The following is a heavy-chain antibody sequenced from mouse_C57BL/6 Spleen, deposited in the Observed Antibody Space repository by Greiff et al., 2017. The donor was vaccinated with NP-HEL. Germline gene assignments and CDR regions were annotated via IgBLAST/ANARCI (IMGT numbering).Heavy chain of an antibody. CDR3: ARPDGYDGAGLAY. Sequence: EVQLVESGGGLVKSGGSLKLSCAASGFTFSSYAMSWVRQTPDKRLEWVATISDGGSYSYYPDNGKGRFTIIRDNAKNNLYLQMDHLKSEDTAKYYWARPDGYDGAGLAYWDQGTLVTVSA. J-gene: IGHJ3*01. CDR2: ISDGGSYS. V-gene: IGHV5-4*01. D-gene: IGHD2-2*01. CDR1: GFTFSSYA.